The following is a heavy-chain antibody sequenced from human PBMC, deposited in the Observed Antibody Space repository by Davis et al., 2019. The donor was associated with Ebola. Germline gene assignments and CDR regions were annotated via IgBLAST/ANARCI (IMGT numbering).Heavy chain of an antibody. CDR3: ARGVPGSSTVRRWRWFDP. CDR1: GGSFSGYY. V-gene: IGHV4-34*01. J-gene: IGHJ5*02. D-gene: IGHD2-2*01. CDR2: INHSGST. Sequence: PSETLSLTCAVYGGSFSGYYWSWIRQPPGKGLEWIGEINHSGSTNYNPSLKSRVTISVDTSKNQFSLKLSSVTAADTAVYYCARGVPGSSTVRRWRWFDPWGQGTLVTVSS.